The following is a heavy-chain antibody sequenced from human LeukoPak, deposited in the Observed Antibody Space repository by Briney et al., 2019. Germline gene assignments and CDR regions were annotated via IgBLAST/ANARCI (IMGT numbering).Heavy chain of an antibody. V-gene: IGHV3-23*01. Sequence: GGSLRLSCAASGFTFSSYAMSWVRQAPGKGLEWVSAISGSGGSTYYADSVKGRFTISRDNSKNTLYLQMNSLRAEDTAVYYCAKDPRYSSSWYYYYYMDVWGKGTTVTVSS. CDR2: ISGSGGST. CDR1: GFTFSSYA. J-gene: IGHJ6*03. D-gene: IGHD6-13*01. CDR3: AKDPRYSSSWYYYYYMDV.